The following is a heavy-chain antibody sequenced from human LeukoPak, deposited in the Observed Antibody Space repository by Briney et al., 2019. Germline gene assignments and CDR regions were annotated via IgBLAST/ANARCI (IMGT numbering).Heavy chain of an antibody. CDR1: GFTLSPYA. CDR3: ARPGGGLEPPFDY. Sequence: GGSLRLSCAASGFTLSPYAMNWVRQAPGKGLEWVSYISSSSNTKYYADSVKGRFTISRDNAKNSLYLQMDSLRAEDTAVYYCARPGGGLEPPFDYWGQGTLVTVSS. D-gene: IGHD1-1*01. CDR2: ISSSSNTK. J-gene: IGHJ4*02. V-gene: IGHV3-48*04.